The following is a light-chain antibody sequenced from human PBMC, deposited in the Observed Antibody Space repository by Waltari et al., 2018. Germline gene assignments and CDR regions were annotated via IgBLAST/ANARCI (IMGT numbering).Light chain of an antibody. CDR1: SSDVGGYNY. V-gene: IGLV2-11*01. CDR2: DVT. J-gene: IGLJ3*02. Sequence: QSALTQPRSVSGSLGQSVTISCTGTSSDVGGYNYVSWYQQHPGTAPNRLISDVTRRPSGGPDRCSGSKSGNTASLTISGLQADDETDYYCSSYAGTYSWVFGGGTKLTVL. CDR3: SSYAGTYSWV.